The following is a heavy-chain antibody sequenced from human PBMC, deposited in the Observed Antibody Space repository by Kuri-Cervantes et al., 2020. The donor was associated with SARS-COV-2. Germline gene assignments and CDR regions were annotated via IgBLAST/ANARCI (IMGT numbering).Heavy chain of an antibody. CDR1: GFTFSNAW. Sequence: GGSLRLSCAASGFTFSNAWMSWVRQAPGKGLEWVGRIKSKTDGGTTDYAAPVKGRFTISRDDSKNTLYLQMNSLKTEDTAVYYCARVGVYIVATNREIFFDYWGQGTLVTVSS. CDR2: IKSKTDGGTT. D-gene: IGHD5-12*01. V-gene: IGHV3-15*01. CDR3: ARVGVYIVATNREIFFDY. J-gene: IGHJ4*02.